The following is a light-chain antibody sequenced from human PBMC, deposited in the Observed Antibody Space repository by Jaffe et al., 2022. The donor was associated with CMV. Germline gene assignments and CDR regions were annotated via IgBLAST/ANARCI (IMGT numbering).Light chain of an antibody. CDR2: QDD. CDR1: KLGNGY. J-gene: IGLJ2*01. CDR3: QAWDTNTVI. V-gene: IGLV3-1*01. Sequence: SYELAQPPSLSVSPGRTATITCSGDKLGNGYVSWYQQRPGRSPILLIFQDDKRPSGIPERFSGSNSGDTATLTISGTQAVDEADYYCQAWDTNTVIFGGGTKLTVL.